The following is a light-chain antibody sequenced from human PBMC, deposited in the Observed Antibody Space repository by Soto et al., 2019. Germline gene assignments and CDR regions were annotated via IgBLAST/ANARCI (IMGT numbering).Light chain of an antibody. CDR1: SSDVGGNYVSWY. CDR2: DDD. V-gene: IGLV2-14*03. CDR3: ISYANSSTVI. Sequence: QSAVTQPASVTGSPGQSITISCTGTSSDVGGNYVSWYVSWYQQHPGKVPKLIIYDDDDRPSGVSNRFSGSKSGSTASLTISGLHAEDEPDYYCISYANSSTVIFGGGTKLTVL. J-gene: IGLJ2*01.